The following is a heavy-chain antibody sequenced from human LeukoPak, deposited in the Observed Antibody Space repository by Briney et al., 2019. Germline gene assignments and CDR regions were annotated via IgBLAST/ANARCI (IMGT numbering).Heavy chain of an antibody. CDR3: ARDSGGSGSPYYMDV. CDR2: ILEDGSIQ. D-gene: IGHD3-10*01. CDR1: GFTFSNYM. Sequence: GGSLRLSCAASGFTFSNYMMHWVRQAPGKGLDWVAVILEDGSIQYYADSVKGRFTISRDNAKNSLYLQMNSLRAEDTAVYYCARDSGGSGSPYYMDVWGKGTTVTISS. J-gene: IGHJ6*03. V-gene: IGHV3-30*04.